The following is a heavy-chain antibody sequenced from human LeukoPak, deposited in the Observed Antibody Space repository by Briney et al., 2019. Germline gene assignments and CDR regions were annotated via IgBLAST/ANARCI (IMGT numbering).Heavy chain of an antibody. V-gene: IGHV3-11*01. CDR1: GFTFSDYY. Sequence: GGSLRLSCAASGFTFSDYYMSWIRQAPGKGLEWVSYISSSGSTIYYADSVKGRFTISRDNAKNSLYLQMNRLRAEDTAVYYCAREVADIVVVVAAEPLMDVWGQGTTVTVSS. J-gene: IGHJ6*02. CDR3: AREVADIVVVVAAEPLMDV. D-gene: IGHD2-15*01. CDR2: ISSSGSTI.